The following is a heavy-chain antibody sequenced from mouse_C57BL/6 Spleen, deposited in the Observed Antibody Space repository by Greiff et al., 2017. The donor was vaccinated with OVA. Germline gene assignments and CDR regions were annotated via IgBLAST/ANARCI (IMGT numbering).Heavy chain of an antibody. CDR3: ARPIYDGPYFDY. Sequence: QVQLQQSGAELMKPGASVKLSCKATGYTFTGYWIEWVKQRPGHGLEWIGEILPGSGSTNYNEKFKSKATLTVDKSSSTAYMQLSSLTSEDSAVYYCARPIYDGPYFDYWGQGTTLTVSS. D-gene: IGHD2-3*01. V-gene: IGHV1-9*01. CDR1: GYTFTGYW. CDR2: ILPGSGST. J-gene: IGHJ2*01.